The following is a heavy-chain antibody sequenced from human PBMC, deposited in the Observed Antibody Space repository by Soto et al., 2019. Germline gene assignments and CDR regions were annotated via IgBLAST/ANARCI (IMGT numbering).Heavy chain of an antibody. V-gene: IGHV3-64D*06. CDR2: ISSNGGST. CDR3: VKGLNAYGSDY. D-gene: IGHD3-10*01. J-gene: IGHJ4*02. Sequence: PGGSLRLSCSASGFTFSSYAMHWVRQAPEKGLEYVSAISSNGGSTYYADSVKGRFTISRDNSKNTLYLQMSSLRAEDTAVYYCVKGLNAYGSDYWGQGTLVTVSS. CDR1: GFTFSSYA.